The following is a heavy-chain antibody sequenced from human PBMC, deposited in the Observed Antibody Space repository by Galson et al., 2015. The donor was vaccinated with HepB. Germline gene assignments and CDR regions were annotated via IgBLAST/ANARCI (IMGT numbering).Heavy chain of an antibody. D-gene: IGHD6-19*01. CDR1: GLTFGSYG. J-gene: IGHJ6*02. Sequence: SLRLSCAASGLTFGSYGMHWVRQAPGKGLEWVAFIQYDGSNKYYADSVKGRFTISRDNSKNTLYLQMNSLRAEDTAVYYCAKEGIAVAVGYYYYGMDVWGQGTTVTVSS. V-gene: IGHV3-30*02. CDR3: AKEGIAVAVGYYYYGMDV. CDR2: IQYDGSNK.